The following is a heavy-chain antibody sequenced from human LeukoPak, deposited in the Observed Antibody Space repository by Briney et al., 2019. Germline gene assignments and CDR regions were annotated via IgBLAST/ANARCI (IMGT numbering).Heavy chain of an antibody. CDR2: IWYDGSNK. CDR3: ARDISARYLDY. Sequence: GGSLTLSCAASGFTFSRHGMHWVRQAPGKGLEWVAVIWYDGSNKYYADSVKGRFTISRDNSKNTLYLLMNSLSAEDTAVYYCARDISARYLDYWGQGTLVTVSS. J-gene: IGHJ4*02. V-gene: IGHV3-33*01. D-gene: IGHD6-6*01. CDR1: GFTFSRHG.